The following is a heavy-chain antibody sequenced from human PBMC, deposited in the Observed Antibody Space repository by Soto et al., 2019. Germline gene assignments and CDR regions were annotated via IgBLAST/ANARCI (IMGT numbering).Heavy chain of an antibody. CDR1: GFTFSHYS. CDR3: AMGGGITGVDYRDV. V-gene: IGHV3-21*01. J-gene: IGHJ6*03. CDR2: MSSTGSFM. Sequence: EVQLVESGGGLVKPGESLRLACAASGFTFSHYSMNWVRQAPGKGLEWVSSMSSTGSFMYYADSVKGRFTISRDSAKESMYLQMNNLRGEDTAVYFCAMGGGITGVDYRDVWGKGTTVIVSS. D-gene: IGHD2-8*02.